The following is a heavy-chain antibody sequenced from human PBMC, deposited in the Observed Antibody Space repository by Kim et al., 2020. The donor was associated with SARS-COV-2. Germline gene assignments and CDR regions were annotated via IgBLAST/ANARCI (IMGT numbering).Heavy chain of an antibody. D-gene: IGHD3-9*01. J-gene: IGHJ4*02. V-gene: IGHV4-34*01. CDR2: INHSGST. CDR3: ARFTVLRYFDWLRGFDY. Sequence: SETLSLTCAVYGGSFSGYYWSWIRQPPGKGLEWIGEINHSGSTNYNPSLKSRVTISVDTSKNQFSLKLSSVTAADTAVYYCARFTVLRYFDWLRGFDYWGQGTLVTVSS. CDR1: GGSFSGYY.